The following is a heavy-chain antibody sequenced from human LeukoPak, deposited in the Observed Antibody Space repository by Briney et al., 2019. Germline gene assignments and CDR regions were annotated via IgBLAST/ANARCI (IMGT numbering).Heavy chain of an antibody. CDR2: ISSRGSYI. CDR3: ARNSGYGINYGMDV. V-gene: IGHV3-21*04. J-gene: IGHJ6*02. D-gene: IGHD3-22*01. CDR1: GFTFSNYN. Sequence: GGSLRLSCVASGFTFSNYNINWVRQAPGKGLEWVSSISSRGSYIYYADSVKGRFAISGHNSKNTLYLQMNSLRAEDTAVYYCARNSGYGINYGMDVWGQGTTVTVSS.